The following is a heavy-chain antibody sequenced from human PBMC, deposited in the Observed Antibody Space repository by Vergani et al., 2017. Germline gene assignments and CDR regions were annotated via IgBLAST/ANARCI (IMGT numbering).Heavy chain of an antibody. CDR1: GYSISSGYY. CDR2: IYHSGST. D-gene: IGHD3-10*01. CDR3: ARYYGSGSSNFDY. Sequence: QVQLQESGPGLVKPSETLSLTCAVSGYSISSGYYWGWIRQPPGKGLEWIGSIYHSGSTNYNPSLKSRVTISVDTSKNQFSLKLSSVTAADTAVYYCARYYGSGSSNFDYWGQGTLVTVSS. V-gene: IGHV4-38-2*01. J-gene: IGHJ4*02.